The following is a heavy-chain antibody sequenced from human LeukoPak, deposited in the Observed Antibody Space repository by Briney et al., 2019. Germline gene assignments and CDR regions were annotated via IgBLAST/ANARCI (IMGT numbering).Heavy chain of an antibody. V-gene: IGHV3-49*04. D-gene: IGHD4-17*01. CDR1: GFTIGGYA. CDR2: IRSRAYGGTT. CDR3: TRDFDSGVLMDV. J-gene: IGHJ6*02. Sequence: GGSLRLSCTASGFTIGGYAVTWVRQAPGKGLEWVGFIRSRAYGGTTEYAASVKGRFTISRDDSKSIAYLQMNSLKPEDTAVYYCTRDFDSGVLMDVWGQGTTVTISS.